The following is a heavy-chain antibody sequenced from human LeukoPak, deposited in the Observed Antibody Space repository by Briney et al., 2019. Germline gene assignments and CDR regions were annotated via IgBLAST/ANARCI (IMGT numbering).Heavy chain of an antibody. V-gene: IGHV4-4*07. CDR3: ARQPVSRGGDCYYFDY. CDR1: GGSISSYY. D-gene: IGHD2-21*02. CDR2: IYTSGST. Sequence: PSETLSLTCTVSGGSISSYYWSWIRQPAGKGLEWIGRIYTSGSTNYNPSLKSRVTMSVDTSKNQFSLKLSSVTAADTAVYYCARQPVSRGGDCYYFDYWGQGTLVTVSS. J-gene: IGHJ4*02.